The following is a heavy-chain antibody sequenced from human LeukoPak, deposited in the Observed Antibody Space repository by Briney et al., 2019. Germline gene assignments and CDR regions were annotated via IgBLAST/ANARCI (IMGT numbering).Heavy chain of an antibody. CDR1: GFTFSRDW. CDR2: ISEDGSIT. D-gene: IGHD5/OR15-5a*01. J-gene: IGHJ4*02. Sequence: LAGGSLRLSCAASGFTFSRDWMRWVRHAPGKGLGWVSRISEDGSITTYADCVQGRFAISRDNAKSTVVLQMNSLRVEDTAVYFCVRRYYEYNVYDRHFDFWGQGILVTVSS. V-gene: IGHV3-74*03. CDR3: VRRYYEYNVYDRHFDF.